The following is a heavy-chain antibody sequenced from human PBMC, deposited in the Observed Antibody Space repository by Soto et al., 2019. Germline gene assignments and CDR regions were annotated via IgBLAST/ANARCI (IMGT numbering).Heavy chain of an antibody. CDR3: ARDQGNNWDLDY. CDR2: ITSSGRTT. Sequence: GGSLRLSCAASGFTFSDYYMNWIRQAPGKGLEWVSYITSSGRTTYYADSVKGRFTISRDNAKNSLYLQMDSLRVEDTAVYYCARDQGNNWDLDYWGQGTQVTVSS. J-gene: IGHJ4*02. D-gene: IGHD1-20*01. V-gene: IGHV3-11*04. CDR1: GFTFSDYY.